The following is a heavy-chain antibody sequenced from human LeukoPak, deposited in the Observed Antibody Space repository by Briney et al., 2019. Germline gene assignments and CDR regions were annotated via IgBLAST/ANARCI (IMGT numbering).Heavy chain of an antibody. D-gene: IGHD3-10*01. Sequence: SETLSLACTVSGGSISSNSYYWGWIRQPPGKGLEWIGSIHYSGSTYYNPSLKSRVTISVDTSKNQFSLKLSSVTAADTAVYYCARNRYYYGSGTYGVPNWFDPWGQGTLVTVSS. J-gene: IGHJ5*02. CDR3: ARNRYYYGSGTYGVPNWFDP. V-gene: IGHV4-39*01. CDR2: IHYSGST. CDR1: GGSISSNSYY.